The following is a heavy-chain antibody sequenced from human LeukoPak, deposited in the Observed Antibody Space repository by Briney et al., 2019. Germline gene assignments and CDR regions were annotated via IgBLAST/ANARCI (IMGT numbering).Heavy chain of an antibody. CDR1: GFTFSNAW. V-gene: IGHV3-15*01. D-gene: IGHD3-10*01. J-gene: IGHJ4*02. CDR2: IKSKTDGGTT. CDR3: TTAVRGVIDFDY. Sequence: PGGSLRPSCAASGFTFSNAWMSWIRQAPGKGLEWVGRIKSKTDGGTTDYAAPVKGRFTISRDDSKNTLYLQMNSLKTEDTAVYYCTTAVRGVIDFDYWGQGTLVTVSS.